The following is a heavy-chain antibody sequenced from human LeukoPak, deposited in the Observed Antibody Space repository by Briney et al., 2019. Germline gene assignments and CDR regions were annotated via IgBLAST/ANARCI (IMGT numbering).Heavy chain of an antibody. J-gene: IGHJ4*02. CDR1: GFTFSSYD. CDR3: AKSICPFGGGSCYPWDY. D-gene: IGHD2-15*01. Sequence: GGSLRLSCVASGFTFSSYDMHWVRQAAGGGLEWVSAFGAGGDTYYPGSVKGRFTISRDNSKNTLYLQMNSLRAEDTAVYYCAKSICPFGGGSCYPWDYWGQGTLVTVSS. V-gene: IGHV3-13*04. CDR2: FGAGGDT.